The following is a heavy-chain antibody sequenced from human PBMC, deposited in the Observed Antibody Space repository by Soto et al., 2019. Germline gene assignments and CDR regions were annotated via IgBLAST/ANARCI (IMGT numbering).Heavy chain of an antibody. CDR3: ASDYDSSGYYYFRY. CDR2: IIPIFGTA. CDR1: GGTFSSYA. J-gene: IGHJ4*02. V-gene: IGHV1-69*06. Sequence: SVKVSCKASGGTFSSYAISWVRQAPGQGLEWMGGIIPIFGTANYAQKFQGRVTITADKSTSTAYMELSSLRSEDTAVYYCASDYDSSGYYYFRYWGQGTLVTVSS. D-gene: IGHD3-22*01.